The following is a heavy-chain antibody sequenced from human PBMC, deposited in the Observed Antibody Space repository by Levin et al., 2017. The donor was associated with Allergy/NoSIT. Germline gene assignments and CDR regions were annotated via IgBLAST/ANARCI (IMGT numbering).Heavy chain of an antibody. Sequence: GGSLRLSCAASGFTFSSYGMHWVRQAPGKGLEWVAVIWYDGSNKYYADSVKGRFTISRDNSKNTLYLQMNSLRAEDAAVYYCARDSGRGYSYGFDCWGQGTLVTVSS. J-gene: IGHJ4*02. V-gene: IGHV3-33*01. CDR1: GFTFSSYG. CDR2: IWYDGSNK. CDR3: ARDSGRGYSYGFDC. D-gene: IGHD5-18*01.